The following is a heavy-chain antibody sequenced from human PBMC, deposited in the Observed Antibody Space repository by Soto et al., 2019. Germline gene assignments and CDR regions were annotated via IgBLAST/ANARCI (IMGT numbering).Heavy chain of an antibody. Sequence: EVPLVESGGGLVRPGGSLRLSCAASGFTFSYYWMHWVRQAPGKGLVWVSRIRSDGSSTTYADFVKGRFIISRDNARNTVDLQMNSVRVVDTAVYYCARGDRGAFDLWGQGTVVTVSS. V-gene: IGHV3-74*01. CDR1: GFTFSYYW. CDR2: IRSDGSST. D-gene: IGHD1-26*01. J-gene: IGHJ3*01. CDR3: ARGDRGAFDL.